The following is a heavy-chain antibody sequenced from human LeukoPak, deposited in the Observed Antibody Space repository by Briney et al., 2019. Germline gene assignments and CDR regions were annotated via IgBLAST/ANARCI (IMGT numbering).Heavy chain of an antibody. Sequence: GGSLRLSCAASGFSFSSYWMHWVRQAPGKGLLWVSRINTDGSSTYYADSVKGRFTISRDNAKNSLYLQMNSLRAEDTAVYYCARVGIVRVTTGFDYWGEGTLVSVSS. CDR2: INTDGSST. CDR3: ARVGIVRVTTGFDY. D-gene: IGHD1-26*01. J-gene: IGHJ4*02. CDR1: GFSFSSYW. V-gene: IGHV3-74*01.